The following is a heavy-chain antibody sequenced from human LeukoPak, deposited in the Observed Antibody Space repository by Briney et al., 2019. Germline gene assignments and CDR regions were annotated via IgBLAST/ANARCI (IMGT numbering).Heavy chain of an antibody. D-gene: IGHD3-10*01. J-gene: IGHJ5*02. CDR3: ARRHYGSGSSAAMGWFDP. V-gene: IGHV4-30-2*01. CDR2: IYHSGST. Sequence: SETLSLTCAVSGSPISSGGYSWSWIRQPPGKGLEWIGYIYHSGSTYYNPSLKSRVTISVDRSKNQFSLKLSSVTAADTAVYYCARRHYGSGSSAAMGWFDPWGQGTLVTVSS. CDR1: GSPISSGGYS.